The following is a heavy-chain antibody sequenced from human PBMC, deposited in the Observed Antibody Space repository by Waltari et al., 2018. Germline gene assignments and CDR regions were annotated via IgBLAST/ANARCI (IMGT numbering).Heavy chain of an antibody. CDR1: GGSFSGYY. Sequence: QVQLQQWGAGLLKPSETLSLTCAVYGGSFSGYYWSWIRQPPGKGLEWIGEINHGGSTNDTPALKSGVTRAGDTAKSQFSLKLSAVTAADTAVYYCARGRVLWFGEPASFFDYWGQGTLVTVSS. CDR2: INHGGST. CDR3: ARGRVLWFGEPASFFDY. V-gene: IGHV4-34*01. D-gene: IGHD3-10*01. J-gene: IGHJ4*02.